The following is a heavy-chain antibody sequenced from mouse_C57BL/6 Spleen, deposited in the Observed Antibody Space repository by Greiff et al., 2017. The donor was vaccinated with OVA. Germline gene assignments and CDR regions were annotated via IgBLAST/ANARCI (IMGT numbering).Heavy chain of an antibody. Sequence: QVQLQQPEAELVMPGASVKLSCKASGYTFTSYWMHWVKQRPGQGLEWIGEIDPSDSYTNYNQKFKGKSTLTVDKSSSTAYMQLSSLTSEDSAVYYCARRGDDYDGAFAYWGQGTLVTVSA. D-gene: IGHD2-4*01. J-gene: IGHJ3*01. CDR3: ARRGDDYDGAFAY. CDR1: GYTFTSYW. V-gene: IGHV1-69*01. CDR2: IDPSDSYT.